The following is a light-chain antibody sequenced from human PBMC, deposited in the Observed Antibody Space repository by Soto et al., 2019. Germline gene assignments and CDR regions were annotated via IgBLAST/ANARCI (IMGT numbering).Light chain of an antibody. CDR1: SSDVGNYNY. V-gene: IGLV2-8*01. CDR3: TSYAAGKNVV. CDR2: EVN. Sequence: QSALTQPPSASGSPGQSVTISCTGTSSDVGNYNYVSWYQQYPGKAPKLMIYEVNKRPSGVPDRFSGSKSGNTASLTVSGFQAEDEADYYCTSYAAGKNVVFGGGTKLTVL. J-gene: IGLJ2*01.